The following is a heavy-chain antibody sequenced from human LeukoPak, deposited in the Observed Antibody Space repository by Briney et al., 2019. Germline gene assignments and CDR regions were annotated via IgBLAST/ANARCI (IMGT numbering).Heavy chain of an antibody. J-gene: IGHJ4*02. CDR3: TTDLGTYYHGSQRLIPIDY. D-gene: IGHD3-10*01. V-gene: IGHV3-15*01. Sequence: GGSLRLSCVDSGFTFTNAWMSWVRQAPGKGLEWIGRIKSKTGGETTNYAEPMRGRFTISRDDSKSAVYLQMNSLKIEDTAVYYCTTDLGTYYHGSQRLIPIDYWGQGALVTVSS. CDR2: IKSKTGGETT. CDR1: GFTFTNAW.